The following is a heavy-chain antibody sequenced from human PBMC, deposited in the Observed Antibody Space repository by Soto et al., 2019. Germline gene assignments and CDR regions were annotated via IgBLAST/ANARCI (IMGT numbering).Heavy chain of an antibody. J-gene: IGHJ3*02. CDR3: ATAFPTNRHQDSSSWYLDAFDI. CDR2: FDPEDGET. D-gene: IGHD6-13*01. V-gene: IGHV1-24*01. CDR1: GYTLTELS. Sequence: ASVKVSCKGSGYTLTELSMHWVRQAPGKGLEWMGGFDPEDGETIYAQKFQGRVTMTEDTSTDTAYMELSSLRSEDTAVYYCATAFPTNRHQDSSSWYLDAFDIWGQGTMVTVSS.